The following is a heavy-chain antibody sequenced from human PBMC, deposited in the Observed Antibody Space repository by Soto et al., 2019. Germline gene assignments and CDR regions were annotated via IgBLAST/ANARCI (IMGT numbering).Heavy chain of an antibody. Sequence: PWGSLKLSGAASGFTFSSYAMHWVRQAPGKGLEWVAVISYDGSNKYYAESVKGRFTISRDNSKNTLYLQMNSLRDEDTAVYYCARDTLDRNDAFDIWGQGTMVTVSS. CDR2: ISYDGSNK. J-gene: IGHJ3*02. V-gene: IGHV3-30-3*01. CDR3: ARDTLDRNDAFDI. D-gene: IGHD3-16*02. CDR1: GFTFSSYA.